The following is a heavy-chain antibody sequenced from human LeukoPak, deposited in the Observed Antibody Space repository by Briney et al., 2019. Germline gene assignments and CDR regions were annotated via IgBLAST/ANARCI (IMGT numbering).Heavy chain of an antibody. V-gene: IGHV3-23*01. J-gene: IGHJ5*02. D-gene: IGHD1-20*01. CDR2: INDNT. CDR1: GFTLSSCA. Sequence: GGSLRLSCAASGFTLSSCAMSWVRQAPGKGLEWVSVINDNTYYAASVKGRFTISRDNAKNSLYLQMNSLRVEDTALYYCARDRRGITGTEWLDPWGQGTLVTVSS. CDR3: ARDRRGITGTEWLDP.